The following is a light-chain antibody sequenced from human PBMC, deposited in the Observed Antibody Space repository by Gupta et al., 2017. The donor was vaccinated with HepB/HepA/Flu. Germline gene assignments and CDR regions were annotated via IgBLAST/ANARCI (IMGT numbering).Light chain of an antibody. CDR3: QQEDSTPRT. CDR1: QSVLYSSNNKNY. Sequence: DIVMTQSPDSLAVSLGERATINCKSSQSVLYSSNNKNYLAWYQQKPGQPPKLLIYWASTRESGVPDSFSGSGSGTDFTLTISSLQAEDVAVYYCQQEDSTPRTFGQGTKVEIK. CDR2: WAS. J-gene: IGKJ1*01. V-gene: IGKV4-1*01.